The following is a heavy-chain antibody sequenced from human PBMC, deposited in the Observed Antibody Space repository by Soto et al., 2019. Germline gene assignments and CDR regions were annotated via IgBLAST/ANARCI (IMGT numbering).Heavy chain of an antibody. Sequence: SETLSLTCTVSGASISSSNYYWGWIRQPPGRGLEWIGTMYYSGRTYYNPSLKSRVTTSVDTSKNLFSLKLSAVTATDTAVYYCARHGNTVTTGYYYGMDVWGQGTTVTVSS. V-gene: IGHV4-39*01. CDR2: MYYSGRT. D-gene: IGHD4-17*01. J-gene: IGHJ6*02. CDR3: ARHGNTVTTGYYYGMDV. CDR1: GASISSSNYY.